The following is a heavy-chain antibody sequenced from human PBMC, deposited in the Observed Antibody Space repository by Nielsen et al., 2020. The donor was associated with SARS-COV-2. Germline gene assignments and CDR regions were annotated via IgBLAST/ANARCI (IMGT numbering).Heavy chain of an antibody. Sequence: MRQMPGKGLEWMGRIDPSDSYTKYSPSFQGHVTISADKSISTAYLQWSSLKASDTAIYYCARLMFSSSWTIDYWGQGTLVTVSS. J-gene: IGHJ4*02. V-gene: IGHV5-10-1*01. CDR3: ARLMFSSSWTIDY. CDR2: IDPSDSYT. D-gene: IGHD6-13*01.